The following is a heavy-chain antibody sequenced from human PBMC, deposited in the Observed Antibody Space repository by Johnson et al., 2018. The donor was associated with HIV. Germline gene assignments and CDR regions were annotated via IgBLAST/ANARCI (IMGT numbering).Heavy chain of an antibody. CDR1: GFTFSNYW. D-gene: IGHD6-19*01. CDR3: ARDGGWTDAFDI. Sequence: QVQLVESGGGLVQPGGSLRLSCATSGFTFSNYWMNWVRQAPGKGLEWVSVISYDGSNNYYADSVKGRFTISRDNSKNTLYLQMNSLRAEDTAVYYCARDGGWTDAFDIWGQGTMVTVSS. CDR2: ISYDGSNN. J-gene: IGHJ3*02. V-gene: IGHV3-30*14.